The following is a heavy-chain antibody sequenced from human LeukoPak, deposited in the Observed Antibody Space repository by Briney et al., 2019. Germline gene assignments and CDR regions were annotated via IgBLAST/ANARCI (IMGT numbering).Heavy chain of an antibody. CDR1: GGSISGSSYF. J-gene: IGHJ4*02. CDR2: IYYSGST. Sequence: PSETLSLTCTVSGGSISGSSYFWGWIRQPPGKGLEWIGSIYYSGSTYYNPSLKSRVTISVDTSKNQFSLKLSSVTAADTAVYYCARGRGLAGRSIDYWGQGTLVTVST. D-gene: IGHD1-26*01. CDR3: ARGRGLAGRSIDY. V-gene: IGHV4-39*07.